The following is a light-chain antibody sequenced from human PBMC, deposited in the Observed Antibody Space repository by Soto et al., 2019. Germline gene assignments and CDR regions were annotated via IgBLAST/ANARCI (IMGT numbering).Light chain of an antibody. CDR1: ENVATNY. CDR3: QQYVISPLT. J-gene: IGKJ1*01. Sequence: IVLTQSPGTLSLSPGERATLSCRASENVATNYLAWYQQKPVQAPRLLIFDASNRAADIPDRFSGSVSGTDFTLISSRLEPEDFAVYHCQQYVISPLTVGRGTKLEVK. V-gene: IGKV3-20*01. CDR2: DAS.